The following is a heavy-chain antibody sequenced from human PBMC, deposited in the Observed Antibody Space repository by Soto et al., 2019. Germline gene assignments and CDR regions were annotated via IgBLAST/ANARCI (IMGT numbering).Heavy chain of an antibody. CDR3: ARSGIEVAGYWYFDL. V-gene: IGHV4-39*01. CDR2: IYYSGST. D-gene: IGHD6-19*01. J-gene: IGHJ2*01. Sequence: XGTLSLTFTVSGGSISSSSYYGGWIRQPPGKGLEWIGSIYYSGSTYYNPSLKSRVTISVDTSKNQFSLKLSSVTAADTAVYYCARSGIEVAGYWYFDLWGRGTLVTVSS. CDR1: GGSISSSSYY.